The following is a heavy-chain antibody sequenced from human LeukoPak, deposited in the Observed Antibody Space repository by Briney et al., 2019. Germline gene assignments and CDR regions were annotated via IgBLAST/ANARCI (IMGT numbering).Heavy chain of an antibody. CDR2: IIPILGIA. Sequence: SVKVSCKASGGTFSSYAISWVRQAPGQGLEWMGRIIPILGIANYAQKFQGRVTITADKSTSTAYMELSSLRSEDTAVYYCAGDVDVVASSLITYYFDYWGQGTLVTVSS. V-gene: IGHV1-69*04. CDR3: AGDVDVVASSLITYYFDY. J-gene: IGHJ4*02. CDR1: GGTFSSYA. D-gene: IGHD2-15*01.